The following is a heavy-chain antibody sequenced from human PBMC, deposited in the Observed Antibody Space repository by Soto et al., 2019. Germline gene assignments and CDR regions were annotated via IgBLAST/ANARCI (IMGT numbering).Heavy chain of an antibody. CDR2: ISAYNGNT. CDR3: ARDLIPLHFGEYSDY. J-gene: IGHJ4*02. V-gene: IGHV1-18*01. CDR1: GYNFSSHD. Sequence: ASVKVSCKASGYNFSSHDIHWVRQAPGQGLEWMGWISAYNGNTNYAQKLQGRVTMTTDTSTSTAYMELRSLRSDDTAVYYCARDLIPLHFGEYSDYWGQGTLVTVSS. D-gene: IGHD3-10*01.